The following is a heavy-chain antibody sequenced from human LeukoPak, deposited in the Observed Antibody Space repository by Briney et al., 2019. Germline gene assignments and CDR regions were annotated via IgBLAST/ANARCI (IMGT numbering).Heavy chain of an antibody. CDR2: INPNSGGT. J-gene: IGHJ4*02. Sequence: ASVKVSCKASGYTFTGYYMHWVRQAPGQGLEWMGWINPNSGGTNYAQKFQGRVTMTRDTSISTAYMELSRLRSGDTAVYYCARDLPRPTYYYDSSGLDYWGQGTLVTVSP. CDR1: GYTFTGYY. V-gene: IGHV1-2*02. CDR3: ARDLPRPTYYYDSSGLDY. D-gene: IGHD3-22*01.